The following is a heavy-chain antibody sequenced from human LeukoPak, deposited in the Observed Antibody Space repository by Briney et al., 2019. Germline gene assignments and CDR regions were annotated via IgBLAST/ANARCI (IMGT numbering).Heavy chain of an antibody. D-gene: IGHD6-13*01. Sequence: ASVKLSCKASGYTFTSYGISWVRQAPGQGLEWMGWISAYNGNTNYAQKLQGRVTMTTDTSTSTAYMELRSLRSDDTAVYYCARVSEAAAGIVVSKYWGQGTLVTVSS. CDR3: ARVSEAAAGIVVSKY. CDR2: ISAYNGNT. J-gene: IGHJ4*02. CDR1: GYTFTSYG. V-gene: IGHV1-18*01.